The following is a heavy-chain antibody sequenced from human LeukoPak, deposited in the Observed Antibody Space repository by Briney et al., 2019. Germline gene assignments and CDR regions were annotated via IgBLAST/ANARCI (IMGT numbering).Heavy chain of an antibody. CDR2: INSDGRST. CDR3: VRTHSSGYYYFDS. Sequence: GGSLRLSCVASGFTFSRYWMHWVRQAPGKGLVWVSRINSDGRSTNYADSVKGRFSISRDNAENTLYLQMNSLRVEDTAVYYCVRTHSSGYYYFDSWGQGTLVTVSS. D-gene: IGHD3-22*01. CDR1: GFTFSRYW. V-gene: IGHV3-74*01. J-gene: IGHJ4*02.